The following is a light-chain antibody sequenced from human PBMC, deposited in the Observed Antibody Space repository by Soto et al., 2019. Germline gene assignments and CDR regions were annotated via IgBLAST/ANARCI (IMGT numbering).Light chain of an antibody. Sequence: DIQMTQSPSTLSASVGDRVTITCRASQSISSWLAWYQQKPGKAPKLLIYKASSLESGVPSRFSGSGSGTEFTLTISGLQPDDFANYYCQQYNSYSRTFGQGTKVDIK. J-gene: IGKJ1*01. CDR2: KAS. V-gene: IGKV1-5*03. CDR3: QQYNSYSRT. CDR1: QSISSW.